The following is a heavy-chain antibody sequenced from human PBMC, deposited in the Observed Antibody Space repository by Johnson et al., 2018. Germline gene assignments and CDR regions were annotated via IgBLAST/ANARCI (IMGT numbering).Heavy chain of an antibody. V-gene: IGHV1-46*01. CDR3: AKGRTIAGRPYYNFYYGMDV. CDR2: INPSGGST. J-gene: IGHJ6*02. Sequence: QVQLVQSGAEVKKPGASVKVSCKASGYTFTSYYMHWVRQAPGQGLEWMGIINPSGGSTSYAQKFQGRVTMTRDTSTSTVYMELSSLRAEDTAVYYCAKGRTIAGRPYYNFYYGMDVWGQGTMVTVSS. D-gene: IGHD6-6*01. CDR1: GYTFTSYY.